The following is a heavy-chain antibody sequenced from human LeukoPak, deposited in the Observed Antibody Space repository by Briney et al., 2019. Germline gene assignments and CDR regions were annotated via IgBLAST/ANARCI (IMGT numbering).Heavy chain of an antibody. Sequence: SETLSLTCIVSGGSISSNFHYWGWIRQPPGKGLEWIGFIDYRGNSFYTSSLRSRVAISVDTSKNQVSLQLTSVTAADTAIYYCVRIEMAAILLDYWGQGALVTVSS. CDR2: IDYRGNS. CDR3: VRIEMAAILLDY. D-gene: IGHD5-24*01. CDR1: GGSISSNFHY. V-gene: IGHV4-39*01. J-gene: IGHJ4*02.